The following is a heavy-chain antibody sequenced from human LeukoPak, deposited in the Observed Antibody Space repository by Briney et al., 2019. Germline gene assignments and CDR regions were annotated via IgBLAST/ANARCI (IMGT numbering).Heavy chain of an antibody. V-gene: IGHV4-39*07. J-gene: IGHJ3*02. D-gene: IGHD3-9*01. Sequence: SETLSLTCTVSGGSISSGDYYWSWIRQPPGKGLEWIGEINHSGSTNYNPSLKNRVTISVDTSKNQFSLKLSSVTAADTAVYYCAREGTGYNAFDIWGQGTMVTVSS. CDR3: AREGTGYNAFDI. CDR1: GGSISSGDYY. CDR2: INHSGST.